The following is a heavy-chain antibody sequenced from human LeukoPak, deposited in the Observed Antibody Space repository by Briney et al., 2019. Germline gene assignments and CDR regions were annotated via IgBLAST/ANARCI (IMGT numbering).Heavy chain of an antibody. CDR2: IYPDDSDP. CDR1: GYIFTTYW. CDR3: ARQLLWGDAFDI. D-gene: IGHD2-2*01. V-gene: IGHV5-51*01. J-gene: IGHJ3*02. Sequence: GESLKISCKGSGYIFTTYWIGWVRQMPGKGLEWMGIIYPDDSDPRYSPSFHGQVTISPDKSICTAYLHWSDLKASDTAMYYCARQLLWGDAFDIWGQGTLVTVSS.